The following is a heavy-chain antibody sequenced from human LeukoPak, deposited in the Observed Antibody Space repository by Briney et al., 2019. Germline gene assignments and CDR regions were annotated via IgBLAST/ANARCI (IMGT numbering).Heavy chain of an antibody. V-gene: IGHV3-53*01. J-gene: IGHJ4*02. CDR2: IYSGGSA. D-gene: IGHD3-22*01. CDR1: GFTVSSNY. Sequence: PGGSLRLSCAASGFTVSSNYMSWVRQAPGKGLGWVSVIYSGGSAYYADSVKGRFTISRDNSKNTLYLQMNSLRAEDTAVYYCARELEVTNRATHYWGQGTLVTVSS. CDR3: ARELEVTNRATHY.